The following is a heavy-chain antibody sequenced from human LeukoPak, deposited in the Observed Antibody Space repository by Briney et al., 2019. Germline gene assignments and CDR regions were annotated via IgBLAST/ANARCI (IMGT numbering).Heavy chain of an antibody. CDR1: GGTFSSYA. D-gene: IGHD5-18*01. J-gene: IGHJ3*02. CDR2: IIPIFGTA. V-gene: IGHV1-69*06. CDR3: ARDWLEYTAMASDAFDI. Sequence: SVKVSCKASGGTFSSYAISWVRQAPGQGLEWMGGIIPIFGTANYAQKFQGRVTITADKSTSTAYMELSSLRSEDTAVYYCARDWLEYTAMASDAFDIWGQGTMVTVSS.